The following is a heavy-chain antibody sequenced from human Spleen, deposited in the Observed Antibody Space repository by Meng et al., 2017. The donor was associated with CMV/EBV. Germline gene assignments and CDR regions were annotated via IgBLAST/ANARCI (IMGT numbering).Heavy chain of an antibody. CDR2: IYSSGST. CDR1: GGSISSYY. V-gene: IGHV4-59*01. Sequence: SETLSLTCSVSGGSISSYYCSWIRQPPGKGLEWIGYIYSSGSTNYNPSLKSRVTISVDTSKNQFSLTLSSVTAADTAVYYCVRDVYRYGGDSDDFWGQGTLVTVSS. CDR3: VRDVYRYGGDSDDF. D-gene: IGHD4-23*01. J-gene: IGHJ4*02.